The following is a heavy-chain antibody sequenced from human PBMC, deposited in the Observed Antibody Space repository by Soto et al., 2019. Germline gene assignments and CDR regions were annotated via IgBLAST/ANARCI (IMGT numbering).Heavy chain of an antibody. CDR1: GYSFTSYG. Sequence: QVQLVQSGAAVKKPGASVKVSCKASGYSFTSYGISWVRQAPGQGLEWMGWISAYNGNTNYAQKLQGRVTMTTDTSTSTGYMELRSLRSDDTAVYYCAKDNGFGESDVWGQGTTVTVSS. V-gene: IGHV1-18*01. CDR3: AKDNGFGESDV. J-gene: IGHJ6*02. D-gene: IGHD3-10*01. CDR2: ISAYNGNT.